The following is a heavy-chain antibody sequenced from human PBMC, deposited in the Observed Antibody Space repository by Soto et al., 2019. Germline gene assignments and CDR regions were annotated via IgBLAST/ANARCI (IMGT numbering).Heavy chain of an antibody. J-gene: IGHJ6*02. V-gene: IGHV3-7*01. CDR3: ARDVCSSQRRQYFYYGMDV. Sequence: EVQLVESGGGLVQPGGSLRLSCAGSGFTFSSYWMTWVRQAPGKGLEWVANIKEDGSEKYYGDSLRGRFTISRDNAKNSSYLQMNSLSVDDTGIYYCARDVCSSQRRQYFYYGMDVWGQGTTVTVSS. D-gene: IGHD6-6*01. CDR2: IKEDGSEK. CDR1: GFTFSSYW.